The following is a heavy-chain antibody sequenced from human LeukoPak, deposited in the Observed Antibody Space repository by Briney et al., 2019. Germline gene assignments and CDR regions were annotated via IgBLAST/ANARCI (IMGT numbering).Heavy chain of an antibody. J-gene: IGHJ6*02. Sequence: PSETLSLTCTVSGGSISSYYWSWIRQPPGKGLEWIGYIYYSGSTNYNPSLKSRVTISVDTSKNQFSLKLSSVTAADTAVYYCARLPLDGSLLGLPYYYGMDVWGQGTTVTVSS. CDR2: IYYSGST. CDR3: ARLPLDGSLLGLPYYYGMDV. CDR1: GGSISSYY. V-gene: IGHV4-59*08. D-gene: IGHD3-10*01.